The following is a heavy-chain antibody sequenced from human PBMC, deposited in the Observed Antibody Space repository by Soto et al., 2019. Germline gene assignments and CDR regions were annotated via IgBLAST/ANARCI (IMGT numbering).Heavy chain of an antibody. J-gene: IGHJ4*02. V-gene: IGHV3-48*01. CDR3: ARGPLGFLEWVSNFDY. CDR1: GFTFSSYS. CDR2: ISSSSSTI. D-gene: IGHD3-3*01. Sequence: GGSLRLSCAASGFTFSSYSMNWVRQAPGKGLEWVSYISSSSSTIYYADSVKGRFTISRDNAKNSLYLQMNSLRAEDTAVYYCARGPLGFLEWVSNFDYWGQGTLVTVSS.